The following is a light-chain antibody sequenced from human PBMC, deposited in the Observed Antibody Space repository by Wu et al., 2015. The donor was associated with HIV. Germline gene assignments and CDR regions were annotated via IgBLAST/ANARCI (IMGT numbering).Light chain of an antibody. J-gene: IGKJ3*01. Sequence: EIVLTQSPATLSLSPGERAALSCRATQRVSSYLAWYQQKPGQAPRLLIYGAASRATGIPDRFSGSGSGTDFTLTINRLEPEDFAVYYCQQYGSSFTFGPGTKVDIK. CDR1: QRVSSY. CDR3: QQYGSSFT. CDR2: GAA. V-gene: IGKV3-20*01.